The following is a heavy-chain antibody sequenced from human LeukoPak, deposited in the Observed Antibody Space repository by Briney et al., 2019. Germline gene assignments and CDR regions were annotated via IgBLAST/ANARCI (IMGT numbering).Heavy chain of an antibody. V-gene: IGHV4-34*01. D-gene: IGHD4-17*01. J-gene: IGHJ3*02. CDR1: GGSFSGYY. CDR2: INHSGST. CDR3: ARGPPPVTTAFDI. Sequence: SETLSLTCAVYGGSFSGYYWSWIRQPPGKGLEWIGEINHSGSTNYNPSLKSRVTISVDTSKNQFSLKLSSVTAADTAVYYCARGPPPVTTAFDIWGQGTMVTVSS.